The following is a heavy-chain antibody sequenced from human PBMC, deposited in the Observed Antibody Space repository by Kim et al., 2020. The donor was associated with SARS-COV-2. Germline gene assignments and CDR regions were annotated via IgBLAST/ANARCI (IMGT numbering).Heavy chain of an antibody. J-gene: IGHJ3*02. CDR2: INAGNGNT. CDR3: ARAGTAGWDRDAFDI. Sequence: ASVKVSCKASGYTFTSYAMHWVRQAPGQRLEWMGWINAGNGNTKYSQKFQGRVTITRDTSASTAYMELSSLRSEDTAVYYCARAGTAGWDRDAFDIWGQGTMVTVSS. CDR1: GYTFTSYA. D-gene: IGHD3-10*01. V-gene: IGHV1-3*01.